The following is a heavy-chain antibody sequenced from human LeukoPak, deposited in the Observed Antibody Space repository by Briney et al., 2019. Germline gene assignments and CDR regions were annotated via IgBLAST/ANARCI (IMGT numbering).Heavy chain of an antibody. CDR3: ARGGIAAAGVDY. V-gene: IGHV1-69*04. Sequence: ASVKVSCKASGGTFSSYAISWVRQAPGQGLEWMGRIIPILGIANYAQKFQGRVTITADKSTSTAYMELSSPRSEDTAVYYCARGGIAAAGVDYWGQGTLVTVSS. CDR1: GGTFSSYA. J-gene: IGHJ4*02. D-gene: IGHD6-13*01. CDR2: IIPILGIA.